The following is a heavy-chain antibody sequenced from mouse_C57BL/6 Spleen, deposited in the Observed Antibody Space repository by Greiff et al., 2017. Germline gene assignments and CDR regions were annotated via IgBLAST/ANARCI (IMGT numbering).Heavy chain of an antibody. D-gene: IGHD1-1*01. J-gene: IGHJ4*01. V-gene: IGHV5-6*01. CDR2: ISSGGSYT. CDR3: ARQGTTVASYAMDY. CDR1: GFTFSSYG. Sequence: EVKVVESGGDLVKPGGSLKLSCAASGFTFSSYGMSWVRQTPDKRLEWVATISSGGSYTYYPDSVKGRFTISRDNAKNPLYLQMSSLKSEDTAMYYCARQGTTVASYAMDYWGQGTSVTVSS.